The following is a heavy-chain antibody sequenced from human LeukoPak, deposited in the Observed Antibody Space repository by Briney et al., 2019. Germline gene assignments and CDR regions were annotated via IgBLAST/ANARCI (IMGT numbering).Heavy chain of an antibody. D-gene: IGHD6-19*01. Sequence: GGSLRLSCAASGFTFSSYSMNWVRQAPGKGLEWVSAISGSGGSTYYADSVKGRFTISRDNSKNTLYLQMNSLRAEDTAVYYCSVYSSGWYDYWGQGTLVTVSS. CDR1: GFTFSSYS. CDR2: ISGSGGST. CDR3: SVYSSGWYDY. J-gene: IGHJ4*02. V-gene: IGHV3-23*01.